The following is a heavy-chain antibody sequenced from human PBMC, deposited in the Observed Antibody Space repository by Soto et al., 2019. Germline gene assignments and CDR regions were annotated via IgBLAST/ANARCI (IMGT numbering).Heavy chain of an antibody. J-gene: IGHJ5*02. D-gene: IGHD6-13*01. Sequence: GGSLRLSCAASGFTFSSYGMHWVRQAPGKGLEWVAVIWYDGSNKYYADSVKGRFTISRDNSKNTLFLQMSSLRAEDTAIYYCAKRPEYSNSWYSFHPWGQGTLVTVSS. CDR1: GFTFSSYG. CDR3: AKRPEYSNSWYSFHP. V-gene: IGHV3-33*06. CDR2: IWYDGSNK.